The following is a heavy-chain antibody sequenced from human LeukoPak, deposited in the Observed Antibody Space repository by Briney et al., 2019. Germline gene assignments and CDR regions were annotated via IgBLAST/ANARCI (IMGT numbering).Heavy chain of an antibody. D-gene: IGHD4-17*01. J-gene: IGHJ4*02. CDR1: GITFRSYG. Sequence: GGSLRLSCAASGITFRSYGMQWGRQAPGKGLEWVAFIRDDGSKKYYADSVKGRFNISRDNSKNTLYLQMNSLRADDTAVYYCAKSRGVTSVTTGGYFDYWGQGILVTVSS. CDR3: AKSRGVTSVTTGGYFDY. V-gene: IGHV3-30*02. CDR2: IRDDGSKK.